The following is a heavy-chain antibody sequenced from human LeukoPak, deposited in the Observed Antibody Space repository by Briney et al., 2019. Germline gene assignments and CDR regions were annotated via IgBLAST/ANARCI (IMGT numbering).Heavy chain of an antibody. V-gene: IGHV1-46*01. Sequence: ALVKVSCKASGYTFTSYYIHWVRQAPGQGLEWMGQISPSGTTTYAQKFKGRVTMTRDKSTSTVNMDLSDLTFEDTAVYHCAKDSGAYGPDYWGQGTLLTVSS. D-gene: IGHD4-17*01. CDR3: AKDSGAYGPDY. CDR2: ISPSGTT. J-gene: IGHJ4*02. CDR1: GYTFTSYY.